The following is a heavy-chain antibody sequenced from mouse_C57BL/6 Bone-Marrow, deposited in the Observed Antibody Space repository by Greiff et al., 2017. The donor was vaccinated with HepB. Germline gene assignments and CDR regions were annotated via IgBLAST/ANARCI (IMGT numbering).Heavy chain of an antibody. D-gene: IGHD1-1*01. CDR2: IFPGSGST. V-gene: IGHV1-75*01. CDR3: ARWGLLWYFDV. CDR1: GYTFTDYY. J-gene: IGHJ1*03. Sequence: VQLQQSGPELVKPGASVKISCKASGYTFTDYYINWVKQRPGQGLEWIGWIFPGSGSTYYNEKFKGKATLTVDQSSSTAYMLLSSLTSEDSAVYFCARWGLLWYFDVWGTGTTVTVSS.